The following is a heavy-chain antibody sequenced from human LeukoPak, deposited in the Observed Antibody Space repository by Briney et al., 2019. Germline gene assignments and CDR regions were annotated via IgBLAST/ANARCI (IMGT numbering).Heavy chain of an antibody. J-gene: IGHJ4*02. Sequence: PSETLSLTCAVYGGSFSGYYWSWIRQPPGKGLEWIGEINHSGSTNYNPSLKSRVTISVDTSKNQFSLKLSSVTAADTAVYYCARAGPKYDFWSGYYYYFDYWGQGTLVTVSS. CDR3: ARAGPKYDFWSGYYYYFDY. D-gene: IGHD3-3*01. V-gene: IGHV4-34*01. CDR2: INHSGST. CDR1: GGSFSGYY.